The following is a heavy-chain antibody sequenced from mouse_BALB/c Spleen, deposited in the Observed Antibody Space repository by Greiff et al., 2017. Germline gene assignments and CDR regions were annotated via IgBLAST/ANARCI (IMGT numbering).Heavy chain of an antibody. CDR1: GFTFSSYT. J-gene: IGHJ4*01. Sequence: EVKLMESGGGLVQPGGSLKLSCAASGFTFSSYTMSWVRQTPEKRLDWVAYISNGGGSTYYPDTVKGRFTISRDNAKNTLYLQMSSLKSEDTAMYYCARDYGYPRAMDYWGQGTSVTVSS. D-gene: IGHD1-2*01. CDR2: ISNGGGST. V-gene: IGHV5-12-2*01. CDR3: ARDYGYPRAMDY.